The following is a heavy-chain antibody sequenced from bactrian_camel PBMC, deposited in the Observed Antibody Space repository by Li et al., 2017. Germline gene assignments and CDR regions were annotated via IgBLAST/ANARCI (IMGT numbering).Heavy chain of an antibody. CDR1: EYTNC. J-gene: IGHJ4*01. V-gene: IGHV3S53*01. CDR2: FSPNAVT. D-gene: IGHD1*01. Sequence: HVQLVESGGGSVQAGGSLTLSCAASEYTNCLAWFRQAPGKERERVAGFSPNAVTDYADSVMGRFTISEDKAKNTLYLQMDNLNTDDTAVYYCSSRACMYGSSGQGTQVTVS.